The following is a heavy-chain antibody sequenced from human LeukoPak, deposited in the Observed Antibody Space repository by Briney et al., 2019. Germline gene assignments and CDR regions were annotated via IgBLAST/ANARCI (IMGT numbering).Heavy chain of an antibody. CDR1: GGSISSGGYS. D-gene: IGHD3-22*01. J-gene: IGHJ4*02. V-gene: IGHV4-30-2*01. CDR3: ARGPLEYDSSGYYPYYFDY. Sequence: PSETLSLTCAVSGGSISSGGYSWSWIRQPPGKGLEWIGYIYHSGSTYYNPSLKSRVTISVDRSKNQFSLKLSSVTAADTAVYYCARGPLEYDSSGYYPYYFDYWGQGTLVTVSS. CDR2: IYHSGST.